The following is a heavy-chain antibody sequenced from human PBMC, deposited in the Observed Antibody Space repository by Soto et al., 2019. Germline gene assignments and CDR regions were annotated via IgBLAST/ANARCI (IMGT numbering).Heavy chain of an antibody. CDR2: ISGSGGST. CDR3: AKDKSLGISMIVVVITGYFDY. D-gene: IGHD3-22*01. V-gene: IGHV3-23*01. Sequence: GGSLRLSCAASGFTFSSYAMSWVRQAPGKGLEWVSAISGSGGSTYYADSVRGRFTISRDNSKNTLYLQMNSLRAEDTAVYYCAKDKSLGISMIVVVITGYFDYWGQGTLVTVSS. CDR1: GFTFSSYA. J-gene: IGHJ4*02.